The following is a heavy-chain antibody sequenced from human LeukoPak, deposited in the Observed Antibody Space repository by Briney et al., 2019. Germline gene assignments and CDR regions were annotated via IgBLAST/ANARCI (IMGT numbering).Heavy chain of an antibody. CDR3: ARDTYSSSSGNYFDY. Sequence: SETLSLTCTVSGGSISSYYWSWIRQPAGKGLEWIGRIYTSGSTNYNPSLKSRVTMSVDTSKSQFSLKLSSVTAADTAVYYCARDTYSSSSGNYFDYWGQGTLVTVSS. CDR1: GGSISSYY. V-gene: IGHV4-4*07. D-gene: IGHD6-6*01. CDR2: IYTSGST. J-gene: IGHJ4*02.